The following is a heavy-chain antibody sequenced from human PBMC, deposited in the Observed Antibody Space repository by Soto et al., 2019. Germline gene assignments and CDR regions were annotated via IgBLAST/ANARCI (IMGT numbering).Heavy chain of an antibody. Sequence: ESGGGVVQPGRSLRLSCAASGFTFSSYGMHWVRQAPGKGLEWVAVISYDGSNKYYADSVKGRFTISRDNSKNTLYLQMNSLRAEDTAVYYCAKAITGGGYSGYDSDYFDYWGQGTLVTVSS. V-gene: IGHV3-30*18. CDR2: ISYDGSNK. J-gene: IGHJ4*02. CDR1: GFTFSSYG. CDR3: AKAITGGGYSGYDSDYFDY. D-gene: IGHD5-12*01.